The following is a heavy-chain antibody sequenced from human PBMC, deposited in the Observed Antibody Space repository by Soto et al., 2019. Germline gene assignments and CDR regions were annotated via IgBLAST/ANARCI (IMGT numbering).Heavy chain of an antibody. D-gene: IGHD2-21*02. J-gene: IGHJ4*02. V-gene: IGHV3-23*01. CDR2: ISGSGGST. Sequence: GGSLRLSCAASGFTFSSYAMSWVRQAPGKGLEWVSAISGSGGSTYYADSVKGRFTISRDNSKNTLYLQMNSLRAEDTAVYYCAKDMAYCGGDCYLLVPLNFDYWGQGTLVTVSS. CDR3: AKDMAYCGGDCYLLVPLNFDY. CDR1: GFTFSSYA.